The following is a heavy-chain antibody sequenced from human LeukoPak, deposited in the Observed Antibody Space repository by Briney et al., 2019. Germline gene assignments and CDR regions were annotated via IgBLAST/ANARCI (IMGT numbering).Heavy chain of an antibody. J-gene: IGHJ4*02. D-gene: IGHD2-15*01. CDR2: IYFSGST. V-gene: IGHV4-39*01. Sequence: PSETLSLTCTVSGGSISSSSYYWGWIRQPPGKGLEWIGSIYFSGSTYYNPSLKSRVTMSVDTSKNQFSLKLSSVTAADTAVYYCARQVGGCSAGSCYVVYWGQGTLVTVSS. CDR3: ARQVGGCSAGSCYVVY. CDR1: GGSISSSSYY.